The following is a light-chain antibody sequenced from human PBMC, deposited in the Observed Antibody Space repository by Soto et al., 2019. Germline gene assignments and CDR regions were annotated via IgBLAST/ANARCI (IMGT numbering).Light chain of an antibody. CDR1: QSISSS. J-gene: IGKJ4*01. CDR3: QQYGTWPPNLLT. V-gene: IGKV3-15*01. Sequence: EIVMTQSPVTLSVSPGEGATLSCRASQSISSSLAWYQQKPGQPPKLLIFGASTRATGIPARFSGSGSGTEFTLTITMRQSEDSAIYCCQQYGTWPPNLLTFGGGTKVEI. CDR2: GAS.